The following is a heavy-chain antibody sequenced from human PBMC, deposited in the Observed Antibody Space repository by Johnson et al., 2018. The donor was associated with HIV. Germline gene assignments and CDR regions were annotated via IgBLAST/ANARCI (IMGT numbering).Heavy chain of an antibody. Sequence: QVQLVESGGGLVQPGGSLRLSCAVSGFTFSDHYMSWIRQAPGKGLEWVSYISSSSSSIYYADSVKGRFTISRDNAKNSLYLQMNSLRAEDTAVYYCAREGSVGATIFTMFDAFDIWGQGTMVTVSS. V-gene: IGHV3-11*04. J-gene: IGHJ3*02. CDR3: AREGSVGATIFTMFDAFDI. CDR1: GFTFSDHY. D-gene: IGHD1-26*01. CDR2: ISSSSSSI.